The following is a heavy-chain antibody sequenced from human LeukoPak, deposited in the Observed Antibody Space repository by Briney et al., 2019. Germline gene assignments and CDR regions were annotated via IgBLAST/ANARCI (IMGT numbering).Heavy chain of an antibody. CDR2: IYHSGST. CDR3: ASAENTFNGAFDI. V-gene: IGHV4-34*01. Sequence: SETLSLTCAVYGGSFSGYYWSWLRQPPGKGLEWIGYIYHSGSTYYNPSLKSRVTISVDRSKNQFSLKLSSVTAADTAVYYCASAENTFNGAFDIWGQGTMVTVSS. CDR1: GGSFSGYY. J-gene: IGHJ3*02. D-gene: IGHD2-8*01.